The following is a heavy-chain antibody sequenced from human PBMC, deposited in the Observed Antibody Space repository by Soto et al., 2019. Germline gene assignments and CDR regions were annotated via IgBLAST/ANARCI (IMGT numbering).Heavy chain of an antibody. J-gene: IGHJ6*02. CDR2: IYNGVST. V-gene: IGHV3-66*01. CDR1: ESIVSSNY. Sequence: EVQLVESGGGWVQPGGSLRLSCAASESIVSSNYMSWVRQAPGKGLEWVSVIYNGVSTYYADSVKGRFTISRDNSKNMLYLQMNSTSADDRAGYYCARDNAAVGICGMDVWGQGTTVTVSS. D-gene: IGHD6-13*01. CDR3: ARDNAAVGICGMDV.